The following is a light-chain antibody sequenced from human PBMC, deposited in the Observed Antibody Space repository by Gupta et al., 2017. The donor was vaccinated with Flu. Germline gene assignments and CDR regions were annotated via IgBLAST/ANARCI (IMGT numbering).Light chain of an antibody. V-gene: IGLV2-11*01. CDR3: SPYAGSYTFWV. CDR2: DVT. CDR1: SSDVGGYNY. J-gene: IGLJ3*02. Sequence: QSALTQPRSVSGSPGQSVTISCTGSSSDVGGYNYVYWYQQYPGKAPNLMIYDVTKRPSGVPDRFSGSKSGNTASLTISGLQADDEADYYCSPYAGSYTFWVFGGGTKLTVL.